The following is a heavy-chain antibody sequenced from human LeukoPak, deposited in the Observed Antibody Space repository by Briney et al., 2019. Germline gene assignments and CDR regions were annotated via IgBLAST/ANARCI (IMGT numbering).Heavy chain of an antibody. D-gene: IGHD6-19*01. CDR2: IYTSGST. CDR1: GGSISSGSYY. Sequence: SETLSLTCTVFGGSISSGSYYWSWIRQPAGKGLEWIGRIYTSGSTNYNPSLKSRFTISVDTSKNQFSLKLSSVTAADTAVYYCAATSIAVAAWYFDLWGRGTLVTVSS. V-gene: IGHV4-61*02. J-gene: IGHJ2*01. CDR3: AATSIAVAAWYFDL.